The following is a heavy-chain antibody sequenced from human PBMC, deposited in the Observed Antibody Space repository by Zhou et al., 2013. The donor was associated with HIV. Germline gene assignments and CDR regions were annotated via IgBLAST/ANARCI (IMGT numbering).Heavy chain of an antibody. CDR1: GDRFGTYA. J-gene: IGHJ4*02. CDR2: LIPLSGVL. D-gene: IGHD3-10*01. CDR3: ARPYGSDNYYNLGFDY. Sequence: QVHLMQSGTQVQKPGSSVRVSCRASGDRFGTYAMNWVRQAPGQGLEWMGRLIPLSGVLNSAPKFQGRLSLTADVSTSTAYMELTSLTSEDTAVYYCARPYGSDNYYNLGFDYWGQGSLITVSS. V-gene: IGHV1-69*18.